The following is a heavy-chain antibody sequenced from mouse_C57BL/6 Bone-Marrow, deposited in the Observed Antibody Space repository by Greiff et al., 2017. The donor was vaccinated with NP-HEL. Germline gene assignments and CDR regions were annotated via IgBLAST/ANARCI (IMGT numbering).Heavy chain of an antibody. D-gene: IGHD1-1*01. J-gene: IGHJ1*03. CDR2: IHPSDSDT. V-gene: IGHV1-74*01. CDR3: YYGSSPHWYFDV. Sequence: VQLQQPGAELVKPGASVKVSCKASGYTFTSYWMHWVKQRPGQGLEWIGRIHPSDSDTNYNQKFKGKATLTVDKSSSTAYMQRSSLTSEDSAVYYCYYGSSPHWYFDVWGTGTTVTVSS. CDR1: GYTFTSYW.